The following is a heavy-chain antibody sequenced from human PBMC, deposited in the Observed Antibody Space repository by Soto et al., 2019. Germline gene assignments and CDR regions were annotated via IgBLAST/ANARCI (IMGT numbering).Heavy chain of an antibody. CDR3: TTDPAYPNYYYYGMDV. Sequence: EVQLVESGGGLVKPGGSLRLSRAASGFTFSNAWMSWVRQAPGKGLEWVGRIKSKTDGGTTDYAAPVKGRFTISRDDSKNTLYLQMNSLKTEDTAVYYCTTDPAYPNYYYYGMDVWGQGTTVTVSS. V-gene: IGHV3-15*01. J-gene: IGHJ6*02. CDR1: GFTFSNAW. CDR2: IKSKTDGGTT.